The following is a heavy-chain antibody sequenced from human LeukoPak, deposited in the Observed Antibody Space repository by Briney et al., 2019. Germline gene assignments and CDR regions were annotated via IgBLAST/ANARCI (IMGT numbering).Heavy chain of an antibody. V-gene: IGHV3-30*02. CDR3: AKDWNWAIDY. CDR1: GFAFSSYG. D-gene: IGHD1-7*01. Sequence: GGSLRLSCAASGFAFSSYGMHWVRQAPGKGLEWVAYIHYDSTTEDYADSVKGRSTISRDNSKNTLFLQMNNLRVEDMAVFYCAKDWNWAIDYWGQGTLVTVSS. J-gene: IGHJ4*02. CDR2: IHYDSTTE.